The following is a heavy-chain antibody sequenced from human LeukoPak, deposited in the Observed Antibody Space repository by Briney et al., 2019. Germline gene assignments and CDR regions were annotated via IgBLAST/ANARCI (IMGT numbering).Heavy chain of an antibody. J-gene: IGHJ4*02. CDR1: GDSVSSNSS. V-gene: IGHV6-1*01. CDR3: ARDADEEYYFDY. D-gene: IGHD2/OR15-2a*01. CDR2: TYYRSKWYN. Sequence: SQTLSLTCAIPGDSVSSNSSWNWIRQSPSRGLEWLGRTYYRSKWYNDYVVSVKSRININPDTSKNQFSLQLNSVTPEDTAVYYCARDADEEYYFDYWGQGTLVTVSS.